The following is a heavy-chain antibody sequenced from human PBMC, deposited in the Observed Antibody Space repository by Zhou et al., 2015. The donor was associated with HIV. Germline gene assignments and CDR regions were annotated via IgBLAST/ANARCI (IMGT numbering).Heavy chain of an antibody. CDR2: ITPMFDTQ. CDR1: GGTFSGSD. CDR3: ARSSVNHDDAFDL. J-gene: IGHJ3*01. D-gene: IGHD1-14*01. V-gene: IGHV1-69*06. Sequence: LLQSGPEVRKPGSSVKVSCKASGGTFSGSDISWVRQAPGQGLEWMGGITPMFDTQRYAQKFRARLTITVDKITDTAYLELSSLTSEDTAIYFCARSSVNHDDAFDLWGQGTNVIVSS.